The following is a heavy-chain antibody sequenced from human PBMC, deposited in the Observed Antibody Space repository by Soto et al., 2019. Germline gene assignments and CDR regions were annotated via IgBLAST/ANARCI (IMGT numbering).Heavy chain of an antibody. D-gene: IGHD3-10*01. V-gene: IGHV1-8*01. CDR3: ARMAASGSLNWFDP. CDR1: GYTFTNYE. J-gene: IGHJ5*02. Sequence: QVQLVQSGAEVKKPGASVKVSCKASGYTFTNYEINWVRQATGQGLEWMGWINPGSGNTDYAHKFQGRVTMTRNISISTAYMELSRLGSDDTAIYYCARMAASGSLNWFDPWGQGTLVTVSS. CDR2: INPGSGNT.